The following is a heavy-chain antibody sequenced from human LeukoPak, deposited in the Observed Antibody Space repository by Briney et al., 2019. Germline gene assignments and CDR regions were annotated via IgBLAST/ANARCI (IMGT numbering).Heavy chain of an antibody. CDR3: TRGYGDGGWYFDP. Sequence: GASVKVSCKASGYIFTEHHINWVRQAPGQGLEWMGWISGYNGNTNYAQKFQGRVTMTTDTATTTAYMELKSLTSDDTAVYYCTRGYGDGGWYFDPWGWGTPVTVSS. V-gene: IGHV1-18*01. CDR1: GYIFTEHH. CDR2: ISGYNGNT. J-gene: IGHJ2*01. D-gene: IGHD4-17*01.